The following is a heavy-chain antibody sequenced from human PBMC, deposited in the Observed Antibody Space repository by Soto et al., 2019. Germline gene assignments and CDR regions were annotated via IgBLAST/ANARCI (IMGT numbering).Heavy chain of an antibody. CDR3: ARTAAAGKYYYGMAV. CDR1: GYSFTSYW. D-gene: IGHD6-13*01. J-gene: IGHJ6*02. CDR2: IYPGDSDT. Sequence: PGESLKISCKGSGYSFTSYWIGWVRQMPGKGLECMGIIYPGDSDTRYSPSFQGQVTISADKSISTAYLQWSSLKASDTAMYYCARTAAAGKYYYGMAVWGQGTTVTVSS. V-gene: IGHV5-51*01.